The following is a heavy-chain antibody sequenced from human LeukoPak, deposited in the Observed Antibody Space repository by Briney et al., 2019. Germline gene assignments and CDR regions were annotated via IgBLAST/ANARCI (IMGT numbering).Heavy chain of an antibody. J-gene: IGHJ6*02. Sequence: SETLSLTCTVSGGSISSYYWSWIRQPAGKGLEWIGRIYTSGSTNYNPSLKSRVTMSVDTSKNQFSLKLSSVTAADTAVYYCARLPYDFWSGYYTGYYYGMDVWGQGTTVTVSS. CDR3: ARLPYDFWSGYYTGYYYGMDV. CDR1: GGSISSYY. CDR2: IYTSGST. V-gene: IGHV4-4*07. D-gene: IGHD3-3*01.